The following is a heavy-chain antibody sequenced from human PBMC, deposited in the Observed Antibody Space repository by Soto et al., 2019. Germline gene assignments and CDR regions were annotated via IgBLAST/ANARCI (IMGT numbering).Heavy chain of an antibody. V-gene: IGHV4-34*01. CDR2: INHSGST. CDR1: GGSFSGYY. J-gene: IGHJ4*02. CDR3: ARSDYYDSSGYYRLFDY. D-gene: IGHD3-22*01. Sequence: SETLSLTCAVYGGSFSGYYWSWIHQPPGKGLEWIGEINHSGSTNYNPSLKSRVTISVDTSKNQFSLKLSSVTAADTAVYYCARSDYYDSSGYYRLFDYWGQGTLVTVSS.